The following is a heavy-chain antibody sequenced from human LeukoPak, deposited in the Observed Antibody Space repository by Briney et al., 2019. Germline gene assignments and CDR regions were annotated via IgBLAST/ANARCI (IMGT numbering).Heavy chain of an antibody. V-gene: IGHV3-30-3*01. Sequence: GGSLRLSCAASGFTFSSYAMHWVRQAPGKGLEWVAVISYDGSNKYYADSVTGRFTISRDNSKNTLCLQMNSLRAEDTAVYYCARGPTPDSSSWYFATHLNWFDPWGQGTLVTVSS. CDR3: ARGPTPDSSSWYFATHLNWFDP. J-gene: IGHJ5*02. CDR1: GFTFSSYA. D-gene: IGHD6-13*01. CDR2: ISYDGSNK.